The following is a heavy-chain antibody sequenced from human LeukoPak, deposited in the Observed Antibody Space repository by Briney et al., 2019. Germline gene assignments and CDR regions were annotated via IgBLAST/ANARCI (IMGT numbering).Heavy chain of an antibody. CDR3: ARALGYSSSWNFDY. D-gene: IGHD6-13*01. J-gene: IGHJ4*02. Sequence: SETLSLTCAVSGGSISSSNWWSWVRPPPGKGVEWIGEIYLSGSTNYNPSLKSRVTISVDKSKNHFSLKLSSVTAADTAVYYCARALGYSSSWNFDYWGQGTLVTVSS. V-gene: IGHV4-4*02. CDR2: IYLSGST. CDR1: GGSISSSNW.